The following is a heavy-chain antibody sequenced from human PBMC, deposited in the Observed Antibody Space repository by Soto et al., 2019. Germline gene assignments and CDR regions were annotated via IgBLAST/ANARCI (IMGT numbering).Heavy chain of an antibody. CDR2: IYYSGST. D-gene: IGHD4-4*01. Sequence: TLSLTCTVSGGSISSGDYYWSWIRQPPGKGLEWIGYIYYSGSTYYNPSLKSRVTISVDTSKSQFSLKLTSVTAADTAVYYCARVRVDSTLNPVFDYWGQGALVTVSS. J-gene: IGHJ4*02. CDR3: ARVRVDSTLNPVFDY. V-gene: IGHV4-30-4*01. CDR1: GGSISSGDYY.